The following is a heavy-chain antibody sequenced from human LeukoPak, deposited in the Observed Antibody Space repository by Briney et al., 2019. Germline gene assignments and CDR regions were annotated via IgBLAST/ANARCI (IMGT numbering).Heavy chain of an antibody. Sequence: PSETLSLTCTVSGGSISSSRDYWGWIRQPPGKGLEWIGSIYYSGSTYYNPSLKSRVTMSVDTSKNQFSLKLSSVTAADTAVYYCARGEIFGVVTKWGQGTLVTVSS. V-gene: IGHV4-39*07. CDR1: GGSISSSRDY. CDR2: IYYSGST. D-gene: IGHD3-3*01. CDR3: ARGEIFGVVTK. J-gene: IGHJ4*02.